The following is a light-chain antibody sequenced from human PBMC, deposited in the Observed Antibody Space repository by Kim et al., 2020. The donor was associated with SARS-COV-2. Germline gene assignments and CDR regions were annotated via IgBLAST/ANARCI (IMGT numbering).Light chain of an antibody. CDR2: AAS. V-gene: IGKV1-39*01. CDR1: QSISSY. CDR3: QQSYSTQYS. Sequence: SASVGDRVNITCRARQSISSYLNWYQQKPGKAPKLLIYAASSLQSGVPSRFSGSGSGTDFTLTISSLQPEDFATYYCQQSYSTQYSFGQGTKLEI. J-gene: IGKJ2*03.